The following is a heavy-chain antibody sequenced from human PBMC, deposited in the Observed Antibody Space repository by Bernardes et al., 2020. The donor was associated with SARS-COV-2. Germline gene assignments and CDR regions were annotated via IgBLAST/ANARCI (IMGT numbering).Heavy chain of an antibody. J-gene: IGHJ4*02. CDR2: ISTRSSYI. D-gene: IGHD4-4*01. Sequence: GGSLRLSCAASGFTFSRYTMNWVRQAPGKGLEWRSSISTRSSYISYSDSVRGRFTISRDNAKNSVSLQMNSLRAEDKAVYYCASVDFSNLYYFDYWGQGTPVTVSS. V-gene: IGHV3-21*06. CDR1: GFTFSRYT. CDR3: ASVDFSNLYYFDY.